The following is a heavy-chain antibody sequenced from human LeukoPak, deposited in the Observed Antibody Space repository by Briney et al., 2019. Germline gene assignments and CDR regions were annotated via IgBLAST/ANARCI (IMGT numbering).Heavy chain of an antibody. CDR1: GGFISSGDYY. CDR2: IYYSGST. CDR3: AGQTTAGIDP. Sequence: PSETLSLTCTVSGGFISSGDYYWRWLRQPPGKGLEWIGYIYYSGSTNYNPSLESRVTISVDTSKNQFSLQLTSVTAADTAVYYCAGQTTAGIDPWGQGTLVTVSS. V-gene: IGHV4-30-4*01. D-gene: IGHD4-17*01. J-gene: IGHJ5*02.